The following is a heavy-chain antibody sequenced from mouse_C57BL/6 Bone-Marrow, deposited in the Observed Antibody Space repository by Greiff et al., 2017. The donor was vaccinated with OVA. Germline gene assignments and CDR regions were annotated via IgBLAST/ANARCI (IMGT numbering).Heavy chain of an antibody. CDR2: IYPRSGNS. CDR1: GYTFTSYG. V-gene: IGHV1-81*01. Sequence: VQGVESGAELARPGASVKLSCKASGYTFTSYGISWVKQRTGQGLEWIGEIYPRSGNSYYNEKFKGKATLTADKSSSTAYMELRSLTSEDSAVYFCARYDYDYAMDYWGQGTSVTVSS. J-gene: IGHJ4*01. CDR3: ARYDYDYAMDY. D-gene: IGHD2-4*01.